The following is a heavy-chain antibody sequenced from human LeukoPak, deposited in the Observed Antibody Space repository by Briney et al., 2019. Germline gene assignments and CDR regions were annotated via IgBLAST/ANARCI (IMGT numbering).Heavy chain of an antibody. Sequence: GGSLTLSCVASGFIFSDAWMSWVRQPPGKGLEWVGRIKSKADGETTDYAAPLKGTFTISRDDSKNTLYVQINSLKTEDTGVYYCTTGYWNAWHDGYWGQGTLVTVSS. J-gene: IGHJ4*02. CDR2: IKSKADGETT. CDR3: TTGYWNAWHDGY. D-gene: IGHD1-1*01. CDR1: GFIFSDAW. V-gene: IGHV3-15*01.